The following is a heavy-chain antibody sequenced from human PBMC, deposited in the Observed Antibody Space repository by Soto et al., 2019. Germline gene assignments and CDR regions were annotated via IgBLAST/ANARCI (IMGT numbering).Heavy chain of an antibody. V-gene: IGHV3-30-3*01. Sequence: QVQLVESGGGVVQPGRSLRLSCAGSGFTFSSYAMHWVRQAPGKGLEWVAVISYDGSNKYYADSVKGRFTISRDNSKNTLYLQMNSLRAEDTAVYYCARDIEYYFDYWGQGTLVTVSS. CDR1: GFTFSSYA. D-gene: IGHD1-26*01. J-gene: IGHJ4*02. CDR2: ISYDGSNK. CDR3: ARDIEYYFDY.